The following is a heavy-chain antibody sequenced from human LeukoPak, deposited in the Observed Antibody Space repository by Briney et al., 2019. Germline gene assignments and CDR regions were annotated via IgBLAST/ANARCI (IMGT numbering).Heavy chain of an antibody. CDR1: GYTFTSYG. CDR3: AREGYSSSWYIYYYYYMDV. D-gene: IGHD6-13*01. Sequence: ASVKVSCKAPGYTFTSYGISWVRQAPGQGLEWMGWINPNSGGTNYAQKFQGRVTMTRDMSTSTVYMELSSLRSEDTAVYYCAREGYSSSWYIYYYYYMDVWGKGTTVTVSS. V-gene: IGHV1-18*01. J-gene: IGHJ6*03. CDR2: INPNSGGT.